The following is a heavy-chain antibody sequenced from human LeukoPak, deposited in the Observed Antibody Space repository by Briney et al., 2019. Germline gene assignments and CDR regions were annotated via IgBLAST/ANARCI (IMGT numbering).Heavy chain of an antibody. J-gene: IGHJ5*02. CDR3: AHRPGYYYGSGFDP. D-gene: IGHD3-10*01. Sequence: SETLSLTCAVSGGSINSDNWWSWVRQPPEKGLEWIGEIYHSGSTSYNPSLKSRVTISVDKSKDQFSLKLNSVTAADTATYYCAHRPGYYYGSGFDPWGQGTLVTVSS. V-gene: IGHV4-4*02. CDR1: GGSINSDNW. CDR2: IYHSGST.